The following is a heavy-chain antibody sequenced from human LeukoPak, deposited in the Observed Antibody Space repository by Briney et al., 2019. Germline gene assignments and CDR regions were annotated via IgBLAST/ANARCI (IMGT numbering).Heavy chain of an antibody. D-gene: IGHD1-7*01. CDR3: AKGRLELPDY. CDR2: ISGSGGST. CDR1: GSTFSSYG. J-gene: IGHJ4*02. Sequence: PGGSLRLSCAASGSTFSSYGMSWVRQAPGKGLEWVSAISGSGGSTYYADSVKGRFTISRDNSKNTLYLQMNSLRAEDTAVYYCAKGRLELPDYWGQGTLVTVSS. V-gene: IGHV3-23*01.